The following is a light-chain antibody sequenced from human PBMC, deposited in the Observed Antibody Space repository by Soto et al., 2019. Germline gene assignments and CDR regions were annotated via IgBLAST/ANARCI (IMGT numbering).Light chain of an antibody. J-gene: IGKJ1*01. V-gene: IGKV3-11*01. CDR3: QVRDVWPS. CDR2: DAS. Sequence: ILSTQSPATLALSPGERTVLSCRASQSVSTSLAWYQHKPGQAPRLFIYDASKRAPGIPARFSGSGSGTDFTLTISSLEPEDFAVYYCQVRDVWPSFGQGTKVDIK. CDR1: QSVSTS.